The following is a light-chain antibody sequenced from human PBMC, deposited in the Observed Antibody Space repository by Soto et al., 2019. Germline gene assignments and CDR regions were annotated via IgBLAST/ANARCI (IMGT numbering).Light chain of an antibody. J-gene: IGLJ2*01. CDR2: SNN. CDR1: SSNIGTNS. Sequence: QSVLTQPPSVSGTPGQRVTISCSGSSSNIGTNSANWYQQLPETAPKLLIYSNNQRPSGVPDRFSGSKSGTSASLAISGLQSEDEADYYCTAWDDNLSLVVFGGGTKVTVL. CDR3: TAWDDNLSLVV. V-gene: IGLV1-44*01.